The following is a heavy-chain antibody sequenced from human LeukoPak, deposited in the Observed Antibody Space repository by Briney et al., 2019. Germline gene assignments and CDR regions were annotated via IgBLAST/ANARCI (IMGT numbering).Heavy chain of an antibody. J-gene: IGHJ5*02. CDR3: ARRSGFLLAEFHR. V-gene: IGHV4-59*08. CDR2: INHSGTT. CDR1: GDSISTYH. D-gene: IGHD2/OR15-2a*01. Sequence: PSETLSLTCSVSGDSISTYHWSWIRQSPGKGLEWIGFINHSGTTKYNPSLGSRATLSIDMSKNQVYLNLTSVTAADTAVYFCARRSGFLLAEFHRWGQGTLVTVSS.